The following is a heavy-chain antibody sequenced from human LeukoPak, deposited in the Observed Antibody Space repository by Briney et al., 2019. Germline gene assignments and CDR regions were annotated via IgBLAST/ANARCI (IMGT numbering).Heavy chain of an antibody. CDR2: INHSGST. CDR1: GGSFSGYY. D-gene: IGHD3-10*01. J-gene: IGHJ4*02. V-gene: IGHV4-34*01. CDR3: AKTMVRGVLDWSYDF. Sequence: PSETLSLTCAVYGGSFSGYYWSWIRQPPGKGLEWIGEINHSGSTNYNPSLKSRVTISVDTSKNQFSLKLSSVTAEDTAVYYCAKTMVRGVLDWSYDFWGQGTLVTVSS.